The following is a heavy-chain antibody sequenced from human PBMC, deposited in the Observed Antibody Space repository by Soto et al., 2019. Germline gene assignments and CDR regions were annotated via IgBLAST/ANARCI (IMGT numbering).Heavy chain of an antibody. J-gene: IGHJ4*02. CDR2: INWNGGTI. V-gene: IGHV3-20*04. CDR1: GFTFDDFG. Sequence: EVQLVESGGGVVRPGGSRRLSCAASGFTFDDFGMSWVREAPGKGLEWVAGINWNGGTIGYADSVKGRFTISRDNAKNSLYLQMGSLRAEDTALYYCARSNYYDDYWSPYDYWGQGTLVTVPS. CDR3: ARSNYYDDYWSPYDY. D-gene: IGHD3-3*01.